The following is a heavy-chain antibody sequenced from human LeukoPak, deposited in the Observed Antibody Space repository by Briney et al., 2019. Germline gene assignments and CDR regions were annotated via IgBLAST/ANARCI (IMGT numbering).Heavy chain of an antibody. V-gene: IGHV1-69*01. D-gene: IGHD4-23*01. Sequence: ASVNVSCKASGGTFSSYANSWVRQAPGQGLEWMGGIIPIFGTANYAQKFQGRVTITADESTSTAYMELSSLRSEDTAVYYCARDQRGYGGNSDLDYWGQGTLVTVSS. CDR3: ARDQRGYGGNSDLDY. CDR1: GGTFSSYA. CDR2: IIPIFGTA. J-gene: IGHJ4*02.